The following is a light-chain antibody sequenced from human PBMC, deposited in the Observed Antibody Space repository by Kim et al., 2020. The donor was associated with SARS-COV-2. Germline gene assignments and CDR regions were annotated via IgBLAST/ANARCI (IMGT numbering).Light chain of an antibody. CDR2: GNN. Sequence: QRVTISCTGSSSNIGADYDVDWYQQLPGTAPKRLIYGNNNRPSGVPDRFSGSKSGTSASLAITGLQAEDEADYYCQSFDSSMSGYVFGAGTKVTVL. CDR3: QSFDSSMSGYV. J-gene: IGLJ1*01. V-gene: IGLV1-40*01. CDR1: SSNIGADYD.